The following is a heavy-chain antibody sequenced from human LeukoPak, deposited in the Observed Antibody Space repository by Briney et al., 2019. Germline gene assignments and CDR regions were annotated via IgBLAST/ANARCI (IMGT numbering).Heavy chain of an antibody. CDR1: GGSVASTGCY. V-gene: IGHV4-39*01. CDR2: AYYTGEI. J-gene: IGHJ6*02. Sequence: PSGTLSLTCTVSGGSVASTGCYWGWIRQSPGKGLEWIGSAYYTGEIYSTPSLKSRLTISVDTSKNQFALTLTSVTAADTAVYYCGRHVSNGWDYHYGLDVWGQGTTVTVSS. D-gene: IGHD6-19*01. CDR3: GRHVSNGWDYHYGLDV.